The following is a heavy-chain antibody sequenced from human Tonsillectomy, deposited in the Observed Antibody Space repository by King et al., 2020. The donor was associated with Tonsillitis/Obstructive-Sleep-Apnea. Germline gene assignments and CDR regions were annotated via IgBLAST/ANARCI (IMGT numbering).Heavy chain of an antibody. CDR2: ISCRGGST. V-gene: IGHV3-23*04. Sequence: VQLVQSGGGLVQPGGSLRLSCAASVFTFSSDAMSWVRQAPGKGLEWVSAISCRGGSTYSADSVKGRFTSSRDNSQKTLDQQMNSLRAEDTAVYYCAKGDPVVVVPARWFDPWGQGTLVTVSS. CDR3: AKGDPVVVVPARWFDP. J-gene: IGHJ5*02. D-gene: IGHD2-2*01. CDR1: VFTFSSDA.